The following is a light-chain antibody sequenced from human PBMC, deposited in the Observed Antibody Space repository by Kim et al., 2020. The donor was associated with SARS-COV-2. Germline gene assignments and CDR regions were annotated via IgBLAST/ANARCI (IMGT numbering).Light chain of an antibody. J-gene: IGKJ1*01. CDR1: RGVRIL. CDR3: KTYNSATCT. Sequence: ASVGDRVTISSSPARGVRILLACCPQNPGKVPKLLIYGASTLRSCVPSRLRGSGSVTDVNHSLSSLQPEDAATYYFKTYNSATCTFGQGTKVDI. CDR2: GAS. V-gene: IGKV1-27*01.